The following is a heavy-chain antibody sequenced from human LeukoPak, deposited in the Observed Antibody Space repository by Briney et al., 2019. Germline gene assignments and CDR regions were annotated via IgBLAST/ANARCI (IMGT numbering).Heavy chain of an antibody. CDR1: GFTLSNYE. Sequence: GGSLRLSCAASGFTLSNYEMNWVRQAPGKGLEWVSYISSGGGTIYYADSVKGRFTISRDNAKNSLYLQMNSLRAEDTAVYYCARWGAFDYWDQGTLVTVSS. CDR3: ARWGAFDY. D-gene: IGHD3-16*01. J-gene: IGHJ4*02. CDR2: ISSGGGTI. V-gene: IGHV3-48*03.